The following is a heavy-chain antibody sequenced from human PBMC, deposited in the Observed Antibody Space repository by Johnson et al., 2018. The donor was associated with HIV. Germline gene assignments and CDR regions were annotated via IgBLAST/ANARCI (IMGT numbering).Heavy chain of an antibody. J-gene: IGHJ3*02. CDR3: ARAYSYDAFDI. D-gene: IGHD5-18*01. V-gene: IGHV3-66*01. CDR1: GFTVSTNY. CDR2: IYSGDTT. Sequence: VQLVESGGGLVQPGGSLRLSCASGFTVSTNYMSWVRQAPGKGLEWVSVIYSGDTTYYADSVKGRFTISRDNSKNTLYLQMNSLRAEDTAVYYCARAYSYDAFDIWGLGTKVTVSS.